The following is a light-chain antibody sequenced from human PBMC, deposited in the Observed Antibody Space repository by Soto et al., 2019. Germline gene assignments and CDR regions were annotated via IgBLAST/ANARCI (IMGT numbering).Light chain of an antibody. CDR1: QSLLHSNGYNY. V-gene: IGKV2-28*01. J-gene: IGKJ1*01. CDR2: GAS. Sequence: DVVMTQSPLSLPVTLGQPASISCRSSQSLLHSNGYNYLDWYQQKPGKAPRVLISGASNLQSGVPSRFSGSGSGTDFTLTISSLQSEDFASYFCQHTFNSPPWTFGQGTKVDIK. CDR3: QHTFNSPPWT.